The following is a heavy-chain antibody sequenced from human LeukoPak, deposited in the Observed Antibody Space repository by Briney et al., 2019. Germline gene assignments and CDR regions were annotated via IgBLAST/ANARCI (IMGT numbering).Heavy chain of an antibody. CDR2: ISARGDST. CDR1: GFTFSSYA. J-gene: IGHJ4*02. CDR3: ARDYVYAFDY. Sequence: GGSLRLSCAASGFTFSSYAVSWVRQAPGKGLEWVSAISARGDSTYYADSVEGRFTISRDNAKNALYLQMNSLRAEDTAVYFCARDYVYAFDYWGQGTLVTVSS. D-gene: IGHD2/OR15-2a*01. V-gene: IGHV3-23*01.